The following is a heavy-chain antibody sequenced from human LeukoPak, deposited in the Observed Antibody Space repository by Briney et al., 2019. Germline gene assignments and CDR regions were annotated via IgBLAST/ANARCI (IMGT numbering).Heavy chain of an antibody. CDR3: ARDLWVYGILTGFCY. CDR2: INPDSGAT. CDR1: GYTFTDSY. D-gene: IGHD3-9*01. V-gene: IGHV1-2*02. Sequence: ASVNVSCKASGYTFTDSYIQWVRQAPGQGLEWMGWINPDSGATNYAQKFQGRVTVTRDTSISTAYMELSSLTSDDTAVYFCARDLWVYGILTGFCYWGQGTLVTVSS. J-gene: IGHJ4*02.